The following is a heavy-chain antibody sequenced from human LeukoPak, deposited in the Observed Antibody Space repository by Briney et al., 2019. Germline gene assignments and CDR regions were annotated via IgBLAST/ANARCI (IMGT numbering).Heavy chain of an antibody. CDR3: ARGSFLITFGGLLV. Sequence: GKSLRLSCAASGFTLSNYAMHWVREAPGKGLEWVAIISNDGNHQYYADSLKGRLPISRDSAKNTLYLQMNSLRAEDTAVYYCARGSFLITFGGLLVWGQGTLVTVSS. CDR1: GFTLSNYA. D-gene: IGHD3-16*02. CDR2: ISNDGNHQ. V-gene: IGHV3-30*04. J-gene: IGHJ4*02.